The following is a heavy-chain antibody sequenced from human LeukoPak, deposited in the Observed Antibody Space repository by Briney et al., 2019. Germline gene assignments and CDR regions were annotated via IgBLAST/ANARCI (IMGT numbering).Heavy chain of an antibody. D-gene: IGHD4-17*01. CDR1: GFTFSSYA. Sequence: GGSLRLSCAASGFTFSSYAMSWVRQAPGKWLEWVSAISGSGGSTYYADSVKGRFTISRDNSKNTLYLQMNSLRAEDTAVYYCAKRLFYGDFFDYWGQGTLDTVSS. CDR3: AKRLFYGDFFDY. V-gene: IGHV3-23*01. CDR2: ISGSGGST. J-gene: IGHJ4*02.